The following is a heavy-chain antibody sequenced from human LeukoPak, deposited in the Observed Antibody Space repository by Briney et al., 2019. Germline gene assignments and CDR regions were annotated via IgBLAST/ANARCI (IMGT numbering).Heavy chain of an antibody. CDR2: IWYDGSNK. D-gene: IGHD2-15*01. Sequence: GGSLRRSCAASGIIFSDFGMHWVRQAPGRGLEWMAIIWYDGSNKYYADSVKGRFTISRDNSQNTMYLQMNSLRVEDTAVYYCAKATCSGASCFSNSRDAFDIWGQGTMVTVSS. CDR3: AKATCSGASCFSNSRDAFDI. CDR1: GIIFSDFG. J-gene: IGHJ3*02. V-gene: IGHV3-33*06.